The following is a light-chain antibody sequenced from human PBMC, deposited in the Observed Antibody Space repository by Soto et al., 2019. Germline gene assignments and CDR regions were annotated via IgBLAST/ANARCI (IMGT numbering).Light chain of an antibody. CDR3: AAWDDSLNGQV. V-gene: IGLV1-36*01. J-gene: IGLJ3*02. CDR1: SSNIGNNA. CDR2: YDD. Sequence: QSVLTQPPSVSEAPRQRVTISCSGSSSNIGNNAVNWYQQLPGKAPKLLIYYDDLLPSGVSDRFSASKFGTSASLAISGLQSEDEADYYCAAWDDSLNGQVFGGGTKVTVL.